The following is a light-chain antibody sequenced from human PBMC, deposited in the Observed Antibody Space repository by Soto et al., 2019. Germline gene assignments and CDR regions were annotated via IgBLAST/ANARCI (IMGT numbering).Light chain of an antibody. Sequence: QYALTQPRSVSGSPGQSVTISCTGTSSDVGDYKYVSWYRQHPGKAPKLIIYDVSERPSGVPDRFSGSKSGNTASLTISGLQAEDEADYYCCSYAGSYSYVLGTGTKLTVL. J-gene: IGLJ1*01. CDR3: CSYAGSYSYV. CDR1: SSDVGDYKY. V-gene: IGLV2-11*01. CDR2: DVS.